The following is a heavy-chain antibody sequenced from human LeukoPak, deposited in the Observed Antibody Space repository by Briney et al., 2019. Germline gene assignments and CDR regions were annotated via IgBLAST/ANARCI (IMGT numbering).Heavy chain of an antibody. Sequence: SETLSLTCAVSGGSISSSNWWSWVRQPPGKGLEWIGEIYHSGSTNYNPSLKSRVTISVDKSKNQFSLKLSSVTAADTAVYYCARLYDSSGYYSAEFDYWGQGTLVTVSS. CDR3: ARLYDSSGYYSAEFDY. CDR1: GGSISSSNW. V-gene: IGHV4-4*02. J-gene: IGHJ4*02. D-gene: IGHD3-22*01. CDR2: IYHSGST.